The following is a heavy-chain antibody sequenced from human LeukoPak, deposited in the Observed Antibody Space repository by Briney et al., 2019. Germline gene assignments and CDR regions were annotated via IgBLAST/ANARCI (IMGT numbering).Heavy chain of an antibody. D-gene: IGHD5-24*01. J-gene: IGHJ3*02. CDR2: IIPIFGTA. CDR3: ARWLEFGYDAFDI. Sequence: ASVKVSCKASGGTFSSYAISWVRQAPGQGLEWMGRIIPIFGTANYAQKFQGRVTITTDESTSTAYMELSSQRSEDTAVYYCARWLEFGYDAFDIWGQGTMVTVSS. V-gene: IGHV1-69*05. CDR1: GGTFSSYA.